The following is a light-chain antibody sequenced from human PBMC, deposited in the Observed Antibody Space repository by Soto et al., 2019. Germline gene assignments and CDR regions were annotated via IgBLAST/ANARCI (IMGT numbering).Light chain of an antibody. J-gene: IGKJ4*01. CDR1: QSVSTY. V-gene: IGKV3-11*01. CDR2: DAS. Sequence: EIVLTQSPATLSLSPGERGTLSCRASQSVSTYLAWYQQKPGQAPRLLIYDASNRATGIPARFSGSGSGTAFTLTISYTEPEAFEFCYWQQNSDWVTFGGGTKVEI. CDR3: QQNSDWVT.